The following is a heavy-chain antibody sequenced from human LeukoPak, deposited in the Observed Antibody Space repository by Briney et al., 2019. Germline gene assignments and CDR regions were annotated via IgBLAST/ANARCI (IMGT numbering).Heavy chain of an antibody. J-gene: IGHJ4*02. V-gene: IGHV1-18*01. CDR2: ISAYNGNT. CDR3: ARVGVVVTANFDY. Sequence: ASVKVSCKASGYTFTSYGISWVRQAPGQGLEWMGWISAYNGNTNYARKLQGRVTMTTDTSTSTGYMELRSLRSDDTAVYYCARVGVVVTANFDYWGQGTLVTVSS. D-gene: IGHD2-21*02. CDR1: GYTFTSYG.